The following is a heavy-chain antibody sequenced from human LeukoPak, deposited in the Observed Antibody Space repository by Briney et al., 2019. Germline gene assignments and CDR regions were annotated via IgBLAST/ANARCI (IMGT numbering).Heavy chain of an antibody. Sequence: PGGSLRLSCAASGFTFSSYAMHWVRQAPGKGLEWVAVVSYDGSNKYYADSVKGRFTISRDNSKNTLYLQMNSLRAEDTAVYYCARDPSRRGATTVWFDPWGQGTLVTVSS. V-gene: IGHV3-30*04. CDR3: ARDPSRRGATTVWFDP. CDR2: VSYDGSNK. D-gene: IGHD4-11*01. J-gene: IGHJ5*02. CDR1: GFTFSSYA.